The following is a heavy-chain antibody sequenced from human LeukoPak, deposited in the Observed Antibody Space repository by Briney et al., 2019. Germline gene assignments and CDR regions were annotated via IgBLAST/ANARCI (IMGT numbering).Heavy chain of an antibody. Sequence: ASVKVSCKASGYTFTSYGISWVRQAPGQGLDWVGWISAYNGNTNYAQKLQGRVTMTTDTSTSTAYMELRSLRSDDTAVYYCARDVIVGATTGWFDPWGQGTLVTVSS. D-gene: IGHD1-26*01. CDR3: ARDVIVGATTGWFDP. J-gene: IGHJ5*02. CDR2: ISAYNGNT. CDR1: GYTFTSYG. V-gene: IGHV1-18*01.